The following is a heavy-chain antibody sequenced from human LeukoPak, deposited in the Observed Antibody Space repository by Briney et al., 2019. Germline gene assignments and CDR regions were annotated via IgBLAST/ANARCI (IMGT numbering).Heavy chain of an antibody. V-gene: IGHV3-21*01. CDR1: GFTFSSYS. CDR2: ISSSSSYI. Sequence: GGSLRLSCAASGFTFSSYSMNWVRQAPGKGLEWVSAISSSSSYIYYADSVKGRFTISRDNAKNSLYLQMNSLRAEDTAVYYCARDLYCGGHCYPYYFDYLGQGTLVTVSS. CDR3: ARDLYCGGHCYPYYFDY. D-gene: IGHD2-21*02. J-gene: IGHJ4*02.